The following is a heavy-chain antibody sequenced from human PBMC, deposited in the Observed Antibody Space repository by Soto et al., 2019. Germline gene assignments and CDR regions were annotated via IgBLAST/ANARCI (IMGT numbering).Heavy chain of an antibody. CDR3: AKGIVVVPAAIGGMDV. CDR2: ISYDGSNK. J-gene: IGHJ6*02. D-gene: IGHD2-2*02. Sequence: GGSLRLSCAASGFTFSSYGMHWVRQAPGKGLEWGAVISYDGSNKYYADSVKGRFTISRDNSKNTLYLQMNSLRAEDTAVYYCAKGIVVVPAAIGGMDVWGQGTPVTVSS. CDR1: GFTFSSYG. V-gene: IGHV3-30*18.